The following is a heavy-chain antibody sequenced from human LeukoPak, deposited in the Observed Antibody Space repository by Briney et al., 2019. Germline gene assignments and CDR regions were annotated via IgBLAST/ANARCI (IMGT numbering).Heavy chain of an antibody. V-gene: IGHV1-8*01. CDR1: GYTFTSYD. D-gene: IGHD6-13*01. J-gene: IGHJ5*02. Sequence: ASVKVSCKASGYTFTSYDINWVRQATGQGLEWMGWMNPNSGNTGYAQKFQGRVTMTRDTSTSTVYMELSSLRSEDTAVYYCARDFAPRIKHSSSWYPFDPWGQGTLVTVSS. CDR2: MNPNSGNT. CDR3: ARDFAPRIKHSSSWYPFDP.